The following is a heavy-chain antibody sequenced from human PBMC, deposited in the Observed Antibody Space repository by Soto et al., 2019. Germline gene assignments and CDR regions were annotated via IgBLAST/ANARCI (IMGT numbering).Heavy chain of an antibody. V-gene: IGHV4-30-2*01. CDR3: ARDSRYDILTGYYGMDV. J-gene: IGHJ6*02. Sequence: SETLSLTCAVSGGSISSGGYSWSWIRQPPGKGLEWIGYIYHSGSTNYNPSLKSRVTISVDTSKNQFSLKLSSVTAADTAVYYCARDSRYDILTGYYGMDVWGQGTTVTVSS. CDR1: GGSISSGGYS. D-gene: IGHD3-9*01. CDR2: IYHSGST.